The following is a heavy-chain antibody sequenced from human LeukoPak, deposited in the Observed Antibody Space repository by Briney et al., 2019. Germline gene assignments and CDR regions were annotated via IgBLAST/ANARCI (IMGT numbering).Heavy chain of an antibody. CDR3: ARGYGSGSYYNY. Sequence: ASVKVSCKASGYTLTGYYMHWVRQAPGQGLEWMGWINPNSGGTNYAQKFQGRVTMTRDTSISTAYMELSRLRSDDTAVYYCARGYGSGSYYNYWGQGTLVTVSS. CDR2: INPNSGGT. J-gene: IGHJ4*02. V-gene: IGHV1-2*02. CDR1: GYTLTGYY. D-gene: IGHD3-10*01.